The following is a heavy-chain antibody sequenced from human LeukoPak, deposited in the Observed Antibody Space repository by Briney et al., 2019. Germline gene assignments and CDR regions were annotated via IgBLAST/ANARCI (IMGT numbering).Heavy chain of an antibody. V-gene: IGHV4-34*01. CDR2: INHSGST. J-gene: IGHJ3*02. CDR1: GGSFSGYY. CDR3: ARAGGVVHPFDI. Sequence: ETLSLTCAVYGGSFSGYYWSWIRQPPGKGLEWIGEINHSGSTNYNPSLKSRVTISVDTSKNQFSLKLSSVTAADTAVYYCARAGGVVHPFDIWGQGTMVTVSS. D-gene: IGHD2-8*01.